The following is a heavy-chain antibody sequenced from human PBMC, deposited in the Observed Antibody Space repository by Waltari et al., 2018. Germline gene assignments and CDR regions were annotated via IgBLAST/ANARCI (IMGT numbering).Heavy chain of an antibody. CDR3: ARGKLRANDAVDI. D-gene: IGHD4-17*01. CDR1: GGTFSSYA. V-gene: IGHV1-69*13. Sequence: QVQLVQSGAEVKKPGSSVKVSCKASGGTFSSYAISWVRQAPGQGLEWMGGIIPIFGTANYAQKFQGRVTITADESTSTAYMELSSVTAADTAVYYCARGKLRANDAVDIWGQGTMVTVSS. J-gene: IGHJ3*02. CDR2: IIPIFGTA.